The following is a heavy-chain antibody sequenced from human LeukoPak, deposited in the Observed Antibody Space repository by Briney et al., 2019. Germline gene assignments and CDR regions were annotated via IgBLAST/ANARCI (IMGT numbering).Heavy chain of an antibody. CDR2: IYYTGST. V-gene: IGHV4-61*01. D-gene: IGHD3-22*01. Sequence: KASETLSPTCTVSGGSVSSGSYYWSWIRQPPGKGLEWIAYIYYTGSTNYNPSLKSRVTMSVDTSKNQFSLKMSSVTAADTAVYYCARGYYDSSGYFHFDYWGQGTLVTVSS. J-gene: IGHJ4*02. CDR3: ARGYYDSSGYFHFDY. CDR1: GGSVSSGSYY.